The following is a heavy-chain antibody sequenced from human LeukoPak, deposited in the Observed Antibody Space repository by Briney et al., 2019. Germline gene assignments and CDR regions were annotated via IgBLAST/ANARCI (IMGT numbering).Heavy chain of an antibody. CDR1: GFTFSIYW. CDR2: IKQDGSEK. D-gene: IGHD2-15*01. V-gene: IGHV3-7*01. J-gene: IGHJ6*02. Sequence: GGSLRLSCAASGFTFSIYWMSWVRQAPGKGLEWVANIKQDGSEKYYVDSVKGRFTISRDNAKNSLYLQMNSLRAEDTAVYYCAVGQPTPDYYYYGMDVWGQGTTVTVSS. CDR3: AVGQPTPDYYYYGMDV.